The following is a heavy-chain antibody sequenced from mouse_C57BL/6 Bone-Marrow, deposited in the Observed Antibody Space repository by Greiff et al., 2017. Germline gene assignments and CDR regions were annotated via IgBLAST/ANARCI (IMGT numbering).Heavy chain of an antibody. J-gene: IGHJ1*03. Sequence: EVKLQESGPGLVKPSQSLSLTCSVTGYSITSGYYWNWIRQFPGNKLEWMGYISYDGSNNYNPSLQNRISITRDTSKNQFFLKLNSVTTEDTATYYSAREGGIYYLWYFDVWGTGTTVTVSS. CDR3: AREGGIYYLWYFDV. CDR2: ISYDGSN. D-gene: IGHD1-1*01. CDR1: GYSITSGYY. V-gene: IGHV3-6*01.